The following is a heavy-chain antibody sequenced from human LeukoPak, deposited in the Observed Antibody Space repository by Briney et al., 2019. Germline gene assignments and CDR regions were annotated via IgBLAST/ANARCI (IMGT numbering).Heavy chain of an antibody. J-gene: IGHJ4*02. D-gene: IGHD4-23*01. CDR2: ISSGSSTI. Sequence: PGGSLRLSCAASAFTFSSYAMNWVRQAPGKGLEWVSYISSGSSTIYYADSVKGRFTISRDNAKNSLYLQMNSLRAEDTAVYYCARNSGGNPDYFDYWGQGTLVTVSS. V-gene: IGHV3-48*01. CDR3: ARNSGGNPDYFDY. CDR1: AFTFSSYA.